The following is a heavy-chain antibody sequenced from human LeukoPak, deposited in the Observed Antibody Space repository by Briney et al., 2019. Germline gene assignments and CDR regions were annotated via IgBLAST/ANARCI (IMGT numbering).Heavy chain of an antibody. CDR3: ARLVGRSPDY. J-gene: IGHJ4*02. Sequence: SQTLSLTCAISGDSVSSNRASWTWSWQSPSRGLWWLGSAYYRSKWYTDYAVSLKSPISINPDTSKNQFSLQLNSVTPDDTGIYYCARLVGRSPDYAGQGSLVTVSA. CDR1: GDSVSSNRAS. V-gene: IGHV6-1*01. CDR2: AYYRSKWYT. D-gene: IGHD2-15*01.